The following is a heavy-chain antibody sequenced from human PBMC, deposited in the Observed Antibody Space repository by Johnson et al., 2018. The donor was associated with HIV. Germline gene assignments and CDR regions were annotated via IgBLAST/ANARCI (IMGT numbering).Heavy chain of an antibody. J-gene: IGHJ3*02. CDR3: AKDLNDYGDPGDAFDI. CDR1: GLTFSSYA. V-gene: IGHV3-64*01. CDR2: ISSNGGST. Sequence: VQLVEFGGGLVQPGGSLRLSCAASGLTFSSYAMHWVRQAPGKGLEYVSAISSNGGSTYYANSVKGRFTISRDNSKNTLYLQMNSLRAEDTAVYYCAKDLNDYGDPGDAFDIWGQGTMVTVSS. D-gene: IGHD4-17*01.